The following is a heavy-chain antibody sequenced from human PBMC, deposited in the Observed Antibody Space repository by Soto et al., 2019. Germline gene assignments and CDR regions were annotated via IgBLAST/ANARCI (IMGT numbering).Heavy chain of an antibody. CDR1: GGSISSGGYY. CDR3: ARGGQQMVRGAYYFDY. CDR2: IYYSGST. D-gene: IGHD6-13*01. Sequence: SETLSLTCTVSGGSISSGGYYWSWIRQHPGKGLEWIGYIYYSGSTYYNPSLKSRVTISVDTSKNQFSLKLSSVTAADTAVYYCARGGQQMVRGAYYFDYCGQGPLVTVYS. J-gene: IGHJ4*02. V-gene: IGHV4-31*03.